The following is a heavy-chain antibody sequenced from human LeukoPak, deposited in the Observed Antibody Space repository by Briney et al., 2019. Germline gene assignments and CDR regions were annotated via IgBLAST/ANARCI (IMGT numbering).Heavy chain of an antibody. Sequence: GRSLRLSCAASGFTFSSYAMHWVRQAPGKGLERVAVISYDGSNKYYADSVKGRFTISRDNSKNTLYLQMNSLRAEDTAVYYCARDMKELLDYWGQGTLVTVSS. V-gene: IGHV3-30-3*01. CDR1: GFTFSSYA. CDR2: ISYDGSNK. D-gene: IGHD1-26*01. CDR3: ARDMKELLDY. J-gene: IGHJ4*02.